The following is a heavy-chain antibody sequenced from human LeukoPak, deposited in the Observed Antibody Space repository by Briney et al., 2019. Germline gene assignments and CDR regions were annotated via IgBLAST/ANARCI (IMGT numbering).Heavy chain of an antibody. CDR3: ARKADSSSWYGY. CDR2: INPNSGGT. CDR1: GYTFTSYY. V-gene: IGHV1-2*02. Sequence: GASVKVSCKASGYTFTSYYMHWVRQAPGQGLEWMGWINPNSGGTNYAQKFQGRVTMTRDTSISTAYMELSRLRSDDTAVYYCARKADSSSWYGYWGQGTLVTVSS. D-gene: IGHD6-13*01. J-gene: IGHJ4*02.